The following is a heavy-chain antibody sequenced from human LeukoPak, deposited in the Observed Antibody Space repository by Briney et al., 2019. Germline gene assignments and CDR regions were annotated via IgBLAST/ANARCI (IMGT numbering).Heavy chain of an antibody. CDR1: GFTFGSYA. J-gene: IGHJ4*02. CDR2: ISGTGLRT. Sequence: GGSLRLSCAASGFTFGSYAMSWVRQAPGRGLEWISSISGTGLRTFYADSVRGRFIISRDNSKNTLYLRMNSLRAEDTAVYFCASYHDNTGYSQFEHWGQGALVTVFS. D-gene: IGHD3-22*01. V-gene: IGHV3-23*01. CDR3: ASYHDNTGYSQFEH.